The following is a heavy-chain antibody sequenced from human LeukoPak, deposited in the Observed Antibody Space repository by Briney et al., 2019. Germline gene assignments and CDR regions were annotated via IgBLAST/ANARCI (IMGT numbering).Heavy chain of an antibody. Sequence: SETLSLTCAVYGGSFSGYYWSWIRQPPGKGLEWIGEINHSGSTNYNPSLKSRVTISVDTSKNQFSLKLSSVTAADTAVYYCARVVRGVIYPDYWGQGTLVTVSS. CDR1: GGSFSGYY. J-gene: IGHJ4*02. D-gene: IGHD3-10*01. V-gene: IGHV4-34*01. CDR2: INHSGST. CDR3: ARVVRGVIYPDY.